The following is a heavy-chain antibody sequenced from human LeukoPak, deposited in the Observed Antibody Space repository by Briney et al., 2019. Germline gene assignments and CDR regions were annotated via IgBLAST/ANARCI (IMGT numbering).Heavy chain of an antibody. Sequence: SETLSLTCTVSGGSINTYYWSWIRQPPGKGLEWIGYIYYAGSTNYNASLRNRVTMSVDTSNNQFSLKLTSVTAADTAVYYCARRGSSSWRGALDYWGQGILVTVSS. CDR3: ARRGSSSWRGALDY. V-gene: IGHV4-59*08. J-gene: IGHJ4*02. CDR2: IYYAGST. CDR1: GGSINTYY. D-gene: IGHD6-13*01.